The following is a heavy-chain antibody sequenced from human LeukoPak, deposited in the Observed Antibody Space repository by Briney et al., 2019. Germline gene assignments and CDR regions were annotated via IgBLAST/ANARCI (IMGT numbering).Heavy chain of an antibody. J-gene: IGHJ4*02. V-gene: IGHV3-23*01. D-gene: IGHD1-26*01. CDR3: ATLRGVGASFDY. CDR2: ISGSGGST. Sequence: GGSLRLSCAASGFTFSSYAMSWVRQAPGKGLEWVSAISGSGGSTYYADSVKGRFTTSRDNSKNTLYLQMNSLRAEDTAVYYCATLRGVGASFDYWGQGTLVTVSS. CDR1: GFTFSSYA.